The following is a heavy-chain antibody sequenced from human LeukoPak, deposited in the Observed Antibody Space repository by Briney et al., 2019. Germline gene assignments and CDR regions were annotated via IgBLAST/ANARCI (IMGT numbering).Heavy chain of an antibody. CDR1: GFSFSTYA. CDR3: AKGTGSGWFDCFDY. Sequence: PGRSLRLSCSASGFSFSTYAIHWVRQAPGKGLEWVAVISYDGSTKYYADSVKGRFTISRDNSKNTLYLQMNSLRAEDTAVCYCAKGTGSGWFDCFDYWGQGTLVTVSS. V-gene: IGHV3-30*18. J-gene: IGHJ4*02. CDR2: ISYDGSTK. D-gene: IGHD6-19*01.